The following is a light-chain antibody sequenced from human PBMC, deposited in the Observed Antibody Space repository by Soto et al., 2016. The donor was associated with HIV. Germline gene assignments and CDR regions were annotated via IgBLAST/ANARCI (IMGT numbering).Light chain of an antibody. V-gene: IGKV1-39*01. CDR2: AAS. CDR3: QQSYNTPPWT. CDR1: QRISTY. J-gene: IGKJ1*01. Sequence: DIQMTQSPSSLSASVGDRVTITCRTSQRISTYLNWYQQKPGKAPNLLIYAASNLQSGVPSRFSGSGSGTDFTLTISNLQPEDFATYYCQQSYNTPPWTFGQGTKLGNQT.